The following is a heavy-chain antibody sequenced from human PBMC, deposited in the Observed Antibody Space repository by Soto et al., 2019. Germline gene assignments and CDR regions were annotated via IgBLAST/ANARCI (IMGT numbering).Heavy chain of an antibody. CDR1: GDSISGSPYY. CDR3: ARDLKEYCSDGKCNWFDP. D-gene: IGHD2-15*01. CDR2: ISYSGST. J-gene: IGHJ5*02. V-gene: IGHV4-61*01. Sequence: SETLSLTCTVSGDSISGSPYYWSWIRQPPGKGLEWIGYISYSGSTNYNPSLKSRVTISFDASKNEISLQVRSATAADAAVYYCARDLKEYCSDGKCNWFDPWGQGTLVTVSS.